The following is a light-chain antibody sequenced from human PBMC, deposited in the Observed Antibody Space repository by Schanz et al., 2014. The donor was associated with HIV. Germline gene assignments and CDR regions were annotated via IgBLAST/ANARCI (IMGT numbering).Light chain of an antibody. CDR1: SSDIGDDNY. V-gene: IGLV2-14*03. CDR2: DVN. J-gene: IGLJ2*01. CDR3: CSYAGSNNVV. Sequence: QSALTQPASVSGSPGQSITLSCAGSSSDIGDDNYVSWYQQHAGAAPKLIIYDVNERPSGVSHRFSASKSGNTASLTISGLQAEDEADYYCCSYAGSNNVVFGGGTKLTVL.